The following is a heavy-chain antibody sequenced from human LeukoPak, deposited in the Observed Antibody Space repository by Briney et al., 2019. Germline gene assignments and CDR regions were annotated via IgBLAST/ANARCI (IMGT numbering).Heavy chain of an antibody. CDR2: INTNTGNP. J-gene: IGHJ6*03. V-gene: IGHV7-4-1*02. CDR3: ARPVRRLWFGELFEYYYYMDV. D-gene: IGHD3-10*01. Sequence: ASVKVSCKASGYTFTSYAMNWVRQAPGQGLEWMGWINTNTGNPTYAQGFTGRFVFSLDTSVSTAYLQISSLKAEDTAVYYCARPVRRLWFGELFEYYYYMDVWGKGTPVTVSS. CDR1: GYTFTSYA.